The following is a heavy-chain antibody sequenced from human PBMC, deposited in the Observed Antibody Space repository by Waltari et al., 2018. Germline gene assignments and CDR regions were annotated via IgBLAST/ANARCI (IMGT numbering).Heavy chain of an antibody. Sequence: QVQLQESGPGLVKPSETLSLTCAVSGYSISSGYYWGWIRQPPGKGLEWIGSIYHSGSTDYTPSLKSRVTISVDTSKNQFSLKLSSVTAADTAVYYCARVSATARRFDPWGQGTLVTVSS. V-gene: IGHV4-38-2*01. CDR2: IYHSGST. CDR3: ARVSATARRFDP. J-gene: IGHJ5*02. CDR1: GYSISSGYY.